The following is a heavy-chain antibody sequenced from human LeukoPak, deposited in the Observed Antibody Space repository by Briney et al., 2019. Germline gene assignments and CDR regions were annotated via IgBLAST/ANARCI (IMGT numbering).Heavy chain of an antibody. CDR2: IYTSGST. CDR3: ARGQTPYYDFWSGYYRGGYYFDY. Sequence: SETLSLTCTVSGGSISSGDYYWSWIRQPAGKGQEWIGRIYTSGSTNYNPSLKSRVTISVDTSKNQFSLKLSSVTAADTAVYYCARGQTPYYDFWSGYYRGGYYFDYWGQGTLVTVSS. D-gene: IGHD3-3*01. CDR1: GGSISSGDYY. V-gene: IGHV4-61*02. J-gene: IGHJ4*02.